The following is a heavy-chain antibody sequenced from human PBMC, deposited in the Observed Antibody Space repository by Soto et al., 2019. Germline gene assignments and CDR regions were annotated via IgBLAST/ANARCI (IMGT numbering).Heavy chain of an antibody. J-gene: IGHJ5*02. Sequence: SGTLSLTCAVSGGSISSGGYSWSWIRQPPGKGLEWIGYIYHSGSTYCNPSLKSRVTISVDRSKNQFSLKLSSVTAADTAVYYCARLYYYDSSGDGFDPWAREPWSPSPQ. CDR1: GGSISSGGYS. D-gene: IGHD3-22*01. CDR3: ARLYYYDSSGDGFDP. V-gene: IGHV4-30-2*01. CDR2: IYHSGST.